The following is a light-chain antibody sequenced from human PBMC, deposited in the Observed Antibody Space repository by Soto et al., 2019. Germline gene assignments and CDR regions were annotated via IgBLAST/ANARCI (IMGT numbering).Light chain of an antibody. CDR1: SSDVGRYNH. J-gene: IGLJ1*01. CDR2: EVS. CDR3: NSHTSGDFRV. Sequence: QSVLTQPASVSGAPGQSITISCTGTSSDVGRYNHVSWYQHHPGRASKLIISEVSNRPSGVSNRFSGSKSGYTASLTISGLQAEDEADYYCNSHTSGDFRVFGTGTKVTVL. V-gene: IGLV2-14*01.